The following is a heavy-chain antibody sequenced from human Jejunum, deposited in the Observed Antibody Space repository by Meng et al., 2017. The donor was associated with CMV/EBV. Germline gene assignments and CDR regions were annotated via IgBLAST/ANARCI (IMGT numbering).Heavy chain of an antibody. V-gene: IGHV3-7*01. J-gene: IGHJ4*02. CDR3: ARVLFSYGLGARFDF. Sequence: FAFYTFWMSWVRQAPGKGLEWVASIKHDESEEYYLDSVRGRFTISRDIAKSSLDLQMSSLRAEDTAVYYCARVLFSYGLGARFDFWGQGTLVTVSS. CDR2: IKHDESEE. D-gene: IGHD5-18*01. CDR1: FAFYTFW.